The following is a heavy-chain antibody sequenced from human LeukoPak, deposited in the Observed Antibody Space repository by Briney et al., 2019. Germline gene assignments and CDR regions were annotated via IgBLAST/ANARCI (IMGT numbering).Heavy chain of an antibody. CDR2: ISPNNGDT. CDR1: GYTFTDYY. V-gene: IGHV1-2*02. D-gene: IGHD2-15*01. CDR3: ARAHPIRSRGNSGAGYFDL. J-gene: IGHJ2*01. Sequence: ASVKVFCKASGYTFTDYYLHWVRQAPGQGLEWMGWISPNNGDTDYAQKFQGRVTMTRDTSITTGYMELSRLRSDDTALYYCARAHPIRSRGNSGAGYFDLWGRGTLVTVSS.